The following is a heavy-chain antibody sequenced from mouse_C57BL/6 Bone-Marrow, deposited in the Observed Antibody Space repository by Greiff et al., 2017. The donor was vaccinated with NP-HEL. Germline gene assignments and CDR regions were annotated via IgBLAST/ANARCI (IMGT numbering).Heavy chain of an antibody. Sequence: EVKLMESGAELVRPGASVKLSCTASGFNIKDDYMHWVKQRPEQGLEWIGWIDPENGDTEYASKFQGKATITADTSSNTAYLQLSSLTSEDTAVYYCTTLDPMDYWGQGTSVTVSS. J-gene: IGHJ4*01. CDR2: IDPENGDT. CDR1: GFNIKDDY. V-gene: IGHV14-4*01. CDR3: TTLDPMDY.